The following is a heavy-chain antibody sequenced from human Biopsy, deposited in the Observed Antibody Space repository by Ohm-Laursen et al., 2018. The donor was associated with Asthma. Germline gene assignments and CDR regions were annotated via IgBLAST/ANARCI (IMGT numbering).Heavy chain of an antibody. CDR3: ARGRITMIGGWFDP. V-gene: IGHV4-59*01. D-gene: IGHD3-22*01. J-gene: IGHJ5*02. CDR2: IYYSGST. Sequence: SQTLSLTCAVYGGSFSSYYWSWIRQPPGKGLEWIGYIYYSGSTNYNPSLKSRVTISVDTSKDQFSLKLSSVTAADTAVYYCARGRITMIGGWFDPWGQGTLVTVSS. CDR1: GGSFSSYY.